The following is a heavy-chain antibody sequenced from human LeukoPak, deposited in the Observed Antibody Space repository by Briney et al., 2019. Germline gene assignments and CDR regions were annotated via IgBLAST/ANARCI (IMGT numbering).Heavy chain of an antibody. V-gene: IGHV3-74*01. D-gene: IGHD2-2*01. Sequence: GGSLRLSCAASGFTFSSYWMHWVRQPPGKGLVWVSRINSDGTRTSYADSVTGRFTISRDNAKNTLYLQMNSLRAEDTAVYYCARTYVVPAAIANYYYGMDVWGQGTTVTVSS. CDR1: GFTFSSYW. CDR3: ARTYVVPAAIANYYYGMDV. CDR2: INSDGTRT. J-gene: IGHJ6*02.